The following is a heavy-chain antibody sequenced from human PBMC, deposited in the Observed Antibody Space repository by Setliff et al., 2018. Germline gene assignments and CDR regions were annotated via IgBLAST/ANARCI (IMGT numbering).Heavy chain of an antibody. CDR1: GFTFSSYA. CDR2: ITHSGWDT. V-gene: IGHV3-23*01. Sequence: GGSLRLSCAASGFTFSSYAMSWVRQAPGKGLEWISAITHSGWDTYHADSVKGRFTISRANSQNTLFLQMNSLRVEDTAVYFCVKDIRYFDSSYYYGMDVWGQGTTVTVSS. J-gene: IGHJ6*02. D-gene: IGHD3-9*01. CDR3: VKDIRYFDSSYYYGMDV.